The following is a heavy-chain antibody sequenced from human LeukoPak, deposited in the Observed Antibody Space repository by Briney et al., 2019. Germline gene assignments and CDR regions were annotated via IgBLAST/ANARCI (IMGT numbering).Heavy chain of an antibody. V-gene: IGHV4-59*08. CDR1: GGSINTYY. D-gene: IGHD3-22*01. CDR3: ARLLSSGRSDY. CDR2: IYSDGST. Sequence: SETLSLTCTVSGGSINTYYWTWIRQPPGKGLEWLGYIYSDGSTNYNPSLKSRLTISVDTSKNQFSLKLSSVIAADAAVYYCARLLSSGRSDYWGQGTLVTVSS. J-gene: IGHJ4*02.